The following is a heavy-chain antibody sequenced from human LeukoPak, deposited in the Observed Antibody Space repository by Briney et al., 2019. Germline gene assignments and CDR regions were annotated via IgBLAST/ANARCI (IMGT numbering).Heavy chain of an antibody. CDR1: SGSISSYC. CDR3: TRGTYQAAGACDY. D-gene: IGHD6-13*01. Sequence: NPSETLSLTCTVSSGSISSYCCNWIRQPAGKGLEWIGRICASGSTNYNPSLRSRVTISVDKSKNQISLNLSSVTAADTASYYCTRGTYQAAGACDYWGQGTLVTVSS. V-gene: IGHV4-4*07. CDR2: ICASGST. J-gene: IGHJ4*02.